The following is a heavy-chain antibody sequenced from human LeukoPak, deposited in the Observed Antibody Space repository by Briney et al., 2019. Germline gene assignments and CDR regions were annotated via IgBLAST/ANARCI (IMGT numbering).Heavy chain of an antibody. CDR3: AKNCDSSAIFPFDF. D-gene: IGHD3-22*01. V-gene: IGHV3-23*01. Sequence: GGSLRLSCAASGFTFSSYALSWVRQAPGKGLEWVSVISGSGGSTYFADSVKGRFTISRDNSKNTLYLQMNSLRAEDTAVYYCAKNCDSSAIFPFDFWGQGTLVTVSS. CDR1: GFTFSSYA. J-gene: IGHJ4*02. CDR2: ISGSGGST.